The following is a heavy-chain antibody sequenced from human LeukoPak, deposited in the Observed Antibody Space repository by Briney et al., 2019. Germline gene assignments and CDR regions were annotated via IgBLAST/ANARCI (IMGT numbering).Heavy chain of an antibody. D-gene: IGHD1-26*01. Sequence: GGSLRLSCAASGFTFGSYWMNWVRQAPGKGLEWVANIKQAGTEKYYADSVKGRFTISRDNSKNTLYLQMNSLRAEDTAVYYCARGSGSYWDYYYFDYWGQGTLVTVSS. CDR3: ARGSGSYWDYYYFDY. CDR1: GFTFGSYW. V-gene: IGHV3-7*02. J-gene: IGHJ4*02. CDR2: IKQAGTEK.